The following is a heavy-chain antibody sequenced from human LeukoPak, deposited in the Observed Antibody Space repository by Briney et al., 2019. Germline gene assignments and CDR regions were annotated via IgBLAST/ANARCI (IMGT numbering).Heavy chain of an antibody. CDR3: ARCTGGSCVFDY. D-gene: IGHD2-8*02. J-gene: IGHJ4*02. V-gene: IGHV3-33*01. CDR2: IWFDGSKR. Sequence: PGGSLRLPCAASGFTFSTYGMHWVRQAPGKGLEWVALIWFDGSKRYYGDSLKGRFTVSRDNSKNTLYLQVDSLRAEDTAVYYCARCTGGSCVFDYWGQGTLVTVSS. CDR1: GFTFSTYG.